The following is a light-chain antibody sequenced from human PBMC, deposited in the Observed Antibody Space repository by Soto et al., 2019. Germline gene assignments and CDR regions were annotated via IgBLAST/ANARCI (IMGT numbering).Light chain of an antibody. V-gene: IGLV2-8*01. Sequence: QSALTQPPSASGSPGQPVTISCTGTSSDVGGYNYVSWYQQHPGKAPKLMIYEVSKRPSGVPDRFSGSKSGNTASLTVSGLQAEDEADYYCSSYAGNSNVVFGGGTQLPVL. CDR3: SSYAGNSNVV. CDR1: SSDVGGYNY. J-gene: IGLJ2*01. CDR2: EVS.